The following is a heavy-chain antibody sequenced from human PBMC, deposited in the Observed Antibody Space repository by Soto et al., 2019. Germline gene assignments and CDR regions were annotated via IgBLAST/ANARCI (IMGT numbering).Heavy chain of an antibody. D-gene: IGHD1-26*01. Sequence: SQTLSLPCAIPGDSVSNNNAAWIWIRQSPSRGLEWLGRKYYRSKWYNDYAVSVKSRIAVNPDTSKNQFSLQLNSVTPEDTAVYYCARFNGGISASTGDYGMDVWGQGTTVTVSS. CDR3: ARFNGGISASTGDYGMDV. CDR1: GDSVSNNNAA. J-gene: IGHJ6*02. CDR2: KYYRSKWYN. V-gene: IGHV6-1*01.